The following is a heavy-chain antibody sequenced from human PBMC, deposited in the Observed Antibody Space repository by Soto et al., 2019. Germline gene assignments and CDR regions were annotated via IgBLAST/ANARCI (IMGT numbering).Heavy chain of an antibody. CDR1: GGTFSSYA. J-gene: IGHJ6*02. Sequence: QVQLVQSGAEVKKPGSSVKVSCKASGGTFSSYAISWVRQAPGQGLEWMGGIIPISGTANYAQKFQGRVTITADESTSTAYMELSSLRYEDTAVYYCARSQGSSTSLEIYYYYCYGMDVWGQGTTVTVSS. CDR2: IIPISGTA. V-gene: IGHV1-69*01. CDR3: ARSQGSSTSLEIYYYYCYGMDV. D-gene: IGHD2-2*01.